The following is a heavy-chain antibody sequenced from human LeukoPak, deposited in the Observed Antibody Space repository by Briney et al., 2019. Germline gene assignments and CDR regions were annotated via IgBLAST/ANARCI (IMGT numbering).Heavy chain of an antibody. CDR2: IKQDGSEK. D-gene: IGHD5-24*01. J-gene: IGHJ5*02. V-gene: IGHV3-7*05. CDR1: GFTFSNYW. CDR3: ARASDPWLQLT. Sequence: GGSLRLSCAASGFTFSNYWMIWVRRAPGKGLEWVGNIKQDGSEKRYADSVRGRFSISRDNAQTSLYLQMNSLRAEDTAVYYCARASDPWLQLTWDQGTLVTVSS.